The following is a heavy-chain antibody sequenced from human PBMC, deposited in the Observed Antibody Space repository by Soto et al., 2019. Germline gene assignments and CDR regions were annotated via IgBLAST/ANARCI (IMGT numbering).Heavy chain of an antibody. D-gene: IGHD5-12*01. V-gene: IGHV3-33*01. CDR2: IWHDGSNK. J-gene: IGHJ4*02. CDR3: ARDGRSGYDDSSFDY. Sequence: GGSLRLSCAASGFTFFSYGMHWVRQAPSKGLEWVAAIWHDGSNKYYGDSVKGRFTISRDNSKNTLYLQMNSLRAEDTAVYYCARDGRSGYDDSSFDYWGQGTRVTVSS. CDR1: GFTFFSYG.